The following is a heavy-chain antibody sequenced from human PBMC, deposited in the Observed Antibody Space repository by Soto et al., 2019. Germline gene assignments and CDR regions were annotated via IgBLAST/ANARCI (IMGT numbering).Heavy chain of an antibody. Sequence: GESLKISCQGFGYTFTNYWIAWVRWVPEKGLEWMGIIFPADSDTTYSPSLRGQATISADKSMNTTYLQWSSLRASDTAMYYCARRRDSDFDYWGQGTLVTVSS. CDR2: IFPADSDT. CDR3: ARRRDSDFDY. J-gene: IGHJ4*02. CDR1: GYTFTNYW. D-gene: IGHD3-10*01. V-gene: IGHV5-51*01.